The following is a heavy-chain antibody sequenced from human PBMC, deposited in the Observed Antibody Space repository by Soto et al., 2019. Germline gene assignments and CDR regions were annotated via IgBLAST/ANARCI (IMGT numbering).Heavy chain of an antibody. CDR1: GYTFISYW. D-gene: IGHD1-26*01. CDR2: IYPGDSDT. CDR3: ARVMGASGTGFDF. V-gene: IGHV5-51*01. Sequence: GESLKISCKGSGYTFISYWIGWVRQKPGKGLEWMGIIYPGDSDTRYSPSFQGQVTISADKSTSTAYLQWSSLKASDTAIYYCARVMGASGTGFDFWGQGTLVTVS. J-gene: IGHJ4*02.